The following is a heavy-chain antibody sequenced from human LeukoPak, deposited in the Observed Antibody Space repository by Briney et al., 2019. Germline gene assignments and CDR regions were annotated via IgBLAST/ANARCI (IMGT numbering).Heavy chain of an antibody. D-gene: IGHD3-3*01. CDR1: GGTFSNYA. V-gene: IGHV1-69*13. J-gene: IGHJ4*02. CDR3: ARSRTCYDFWRGYPPFDY. CDR2: IITNYGTT. Sequence: RASVKVSCKASGGTFSNYAISWVRQAPGQGLEWMGGIITNYGTTNYAQKYQGRVTITADESTTTVYMELSSLRSEDTAVYYCARSRTCYDFWRGYPPFDYWGQGTLVTVSS.